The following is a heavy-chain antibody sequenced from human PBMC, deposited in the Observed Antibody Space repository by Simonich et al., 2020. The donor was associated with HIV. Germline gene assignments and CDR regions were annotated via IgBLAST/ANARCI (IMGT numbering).Heavy chain of an antibody. CDR1: GGSFSGYY. CDR3: ARRHPTTVTTPYFDY. J-gene: IGHJ4*02. V-gene: IGHV4-34*01. Sequence: QVQLQQWGAGLLKPSETLSLTCAVYGGSFSGYYWSWIRQPPGKGPEWMGEINSSGSTNYNPSLKSRVTISVDTSKNQFSLKLSSVTAADTAVYYCARRHPTTVTTPYFDYWGQGTLVTVSS. CDR2: INSSGST. D-gene: IGHD4-17*01.